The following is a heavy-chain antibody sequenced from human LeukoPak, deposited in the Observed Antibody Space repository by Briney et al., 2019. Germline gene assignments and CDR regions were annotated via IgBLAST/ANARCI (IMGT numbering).Heavy chain of an antibody. Sequence: SETLSLTCTVSGGSISSYYWSWMRQPPGKGLEWMGDIYYSGSTNDNPSLKSRVTISVDTSKNQFSLKLSSVTAADTAVYYCARLASPAAPFDYWGQGTLVTVSS. D-gene: IGHD2-2*01. V-gene: IGHV4-59*08. CDR3: ARLASPAAPFDY. J-gene: IGHJ4*02. CDR1: GGSISSYY. CDR2: IYYSGST.